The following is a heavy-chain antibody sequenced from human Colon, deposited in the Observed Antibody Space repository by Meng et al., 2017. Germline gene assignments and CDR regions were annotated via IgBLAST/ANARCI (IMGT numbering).Heavy chain of an antibody. D-gene: IGHD6-13*01. CDR3: ARGQHYSNSWYYFDF. CDR2: MSYTGST. V-gene: IGHV4-59*01. CDR1: GDPMSRFS. J-gene: IGHJ4*02. Sequence: SETLSLTCNVSGDPMSRFSWSWIRQAPGKGRQWIGYMSYTGSTSYNPSLKSRVAISIDTTKKQFSLKLSSVTAADTAVYYCARGQHYSNSWYYFDFWGQGSLVTVSS.